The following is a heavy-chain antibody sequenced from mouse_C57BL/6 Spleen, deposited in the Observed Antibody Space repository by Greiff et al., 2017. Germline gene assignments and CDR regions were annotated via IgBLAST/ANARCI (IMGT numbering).Heavy chain of an antibody. CDR1: GFTFSDYY. J-gene: IGHJ1*03. CDR2: INYDGSST. CDR3: ARERGLRDWYFDV. Sequence: EVKLMESEGGLVQPGSSMKLSCTASGFTFSDYYMAWVRQVPEKGLEWVANINYDGSSTYYLDSLKSRFIISRDNAKNILYLQMSSLKSEDTATXYCARERGLRDWYFDVWGTGTTVTVSS. V-gene: IGHV5-16*01. D-gene: IGHD2-4*01.